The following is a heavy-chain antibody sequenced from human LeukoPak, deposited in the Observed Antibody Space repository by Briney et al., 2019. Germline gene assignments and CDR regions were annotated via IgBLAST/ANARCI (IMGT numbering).Heavy chain of an antibody. Sequence: ASVKVSCKASGYTFTGYYMHWVRQAPGQGLEWMGWINPNSGGTNYAQKFQGWVTMTGDTSISTAYMELSRLRSDDTAVYYCARGGSSWQYNWFDPWGQGTLVTVSS. CDR3: ARGGSSWQYNWFDP. D-gene: IGHD6-13*01. J-gene: IGHJ5*02. V-gene: IGHV1-2*04. CDR2: INPNSGGT. CDR1: GYTFTGYY.